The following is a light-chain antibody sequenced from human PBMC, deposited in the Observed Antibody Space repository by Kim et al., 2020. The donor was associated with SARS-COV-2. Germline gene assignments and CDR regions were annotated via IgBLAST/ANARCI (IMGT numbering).Light chain of an antibody. CDR2: QDD. CDR3: QAWDRGTVV. J-gene: IGLJ3*02. CDR1: KLGDKY. Sequence: SYELTQPPSVSVSPGQTASITCSGDKLGDKYACWYQQKSGQSPVLVIYQDDKRPSGIPGRFFGSNSGNTATLTISGTQAMDEADYYCQAWDRGTVVFGGGTQLTVL. V-gene: IGLV3-1*01.